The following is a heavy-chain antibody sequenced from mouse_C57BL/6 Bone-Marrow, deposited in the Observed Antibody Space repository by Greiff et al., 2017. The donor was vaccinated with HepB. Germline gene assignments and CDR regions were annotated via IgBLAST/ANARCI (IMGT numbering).Heavy chain of an antibody. D-gene: IGHD1-1*01. Sequence: QVQQSGAELARPGASVKLSCKASGYTFTSHGISWVKQRTGQGLEWIGEIYPRSGNTYYNEKFKGKATLTADKSSSTAYMELRSLTSEDSAVYFCAIRFITTVVATRYFDVWGTGTTVTVSS. CDR3: AIRFITTVVATRYFDV. CDR1: GYTFTSHG. J-gene: IGHJ1*03. V-gene: IGHV1-81*01. CDR2: IYPRSGNT.